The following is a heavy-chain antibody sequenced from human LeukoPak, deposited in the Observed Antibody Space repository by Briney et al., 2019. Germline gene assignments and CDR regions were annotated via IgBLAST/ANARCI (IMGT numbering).Heavy chain of an antibody. CDR1: GYTLTSYG. Sequence: ASVKVSCKASGYTLTSYGISWVRQAPGQGLEWMGWISAYNGNTNYAQKLQGRVTMTTDTSTSTAYMELRSLRSDDTAVYYCARDAVPDSSGYLYYFDYWGQGTLVTVSS. CDR3: ARDAVPDSSGYLYYFDY. J-gene: IGHJ4*02. V-gene: IGHV1-18*01. CDR2: ISAYNGNT. D-gene: IGHD3-22*01.